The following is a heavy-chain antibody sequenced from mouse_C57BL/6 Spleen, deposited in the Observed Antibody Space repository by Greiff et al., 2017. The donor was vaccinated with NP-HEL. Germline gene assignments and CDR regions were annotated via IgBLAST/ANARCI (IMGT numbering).Heavy chain of an antibody. D-gene: IGHD1-1*01. CDR1: GYSITSGYY. J-gene: IGHJ1*03. CDR2: ISYDGSN. Sequence: VQLKESGPGLVKPSQSLSLTCSVTGYSITSGYYWNWIRQFPGNKLEWMGYISYDGSNNYHPSLKNRISITRDTSKNPFFLKLNSVTTQYTATCYCARRGGTTVVYWYFDVWGTGTTVTVSS. V-gene: IGHV3-6*01. CDR3: ARRGGTTVVYWYFDV.